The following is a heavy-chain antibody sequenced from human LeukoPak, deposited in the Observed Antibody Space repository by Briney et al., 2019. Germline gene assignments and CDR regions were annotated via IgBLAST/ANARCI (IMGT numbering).Heavy chain of an antibody. CDR2: ISGSGGST. V-gene: IGHV3-23*01. D-gene: IGHD2-2*01. Sequence: GGSLRLSCAASGFTFSSYAMSWVRQAPGKGLEWVSAISGSGGSTYYADSVKGRSTISRDNSKNTLYLQMNSLRAEDTAVYYCAKSMGYCSSTSCYLFDYWGQGTLVTVSS. J-gene: IGHJ4*02. CDR3: AKSMGYCSSTSCYLFDY. CDR1: GFTFSSYA.